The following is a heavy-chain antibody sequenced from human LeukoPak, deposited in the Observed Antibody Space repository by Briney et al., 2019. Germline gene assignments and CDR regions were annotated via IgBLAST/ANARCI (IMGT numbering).Heavy chain of an antibody. CDR2: INPNSGGT. CDR3: ARDRSVVRGAMGY. J-gene: IGHJ4*02. Sequence: EASVKVSCKASGYTFTGYYMHWVRQAPGQGLEWMGWINPNSGGTNYAQKFQGRVTMTRDTSISTAYMELSRLRSDDTAVYYCARDRSVVRGAMGYWGQGTLVTVSS. V-gene: IGHV1-2*02. CDR1: GYTFTGYY. D-gene: IGHD3-10*01.